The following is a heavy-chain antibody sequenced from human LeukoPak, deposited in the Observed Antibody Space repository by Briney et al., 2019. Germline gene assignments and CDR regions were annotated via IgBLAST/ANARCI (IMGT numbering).Heavy chain of an antibody. CDR2: INHSGST. V-gene: IGHV4-34*01. J-gene: IGHJ4*02. CDR3: ARGPSISSTYYFDS. D-gene: IGHD6-13*01. Sequence: SETLSLTCAVYGGSFNGYYWYWIRQPPGKGLEWIGEINHSGSTDYNPSLKSRVTISVDTSKNQFSLRLSSVTAADTAVYYCARGPSISSTYYFDSWGQGTLVTVSS. CDR1: GGSFNGYY.